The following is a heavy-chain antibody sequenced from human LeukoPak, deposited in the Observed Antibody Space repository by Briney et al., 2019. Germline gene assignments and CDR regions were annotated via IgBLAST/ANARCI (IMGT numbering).Heavy chain of an antibody. CDR2: IDTDGSSA. CDR1: GFTFSRYW. Sequence: GGSLTLSCAASGFTFSRYWTHWVRQAPGKGLVGVSRIDTDGSSATYADSVKGRFTISRDNAKNTVFLQMNSLRVEDTGVYYCASALTTVTPHFHCWGQGTLGTVSS. D-gene: IGHD4-17*01. CDR3: ASALTTVTPHFHC. V-gene: IGHV3-74*01. J-gene: IGHJ4*02.